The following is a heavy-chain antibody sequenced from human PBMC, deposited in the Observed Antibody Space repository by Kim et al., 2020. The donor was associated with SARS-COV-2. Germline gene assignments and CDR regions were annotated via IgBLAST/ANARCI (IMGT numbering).Heavy chain of an antibody. CDR2: ISAYNGNT. CDR3: ARVVLSGTPIVGATIDY. D-gene: IGHD1-26*01. V-gene: IGHV1-18*04. Sequence: ASVKVSCKASGYTFTSYGISWVRQAPGQGLEWMGWISAYNGNTNYAQKLQGRVTMTTDTSTSTAYMELRSLRSDDTAVYYCARVVLSGTPIVGATIDYWGQGTLVTVSS. CDR1: GYTFTSYG. J-gene: IGHJ4*02.